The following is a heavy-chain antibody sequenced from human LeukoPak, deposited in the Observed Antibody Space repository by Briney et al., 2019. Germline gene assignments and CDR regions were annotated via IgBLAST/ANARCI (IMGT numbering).Heavy chain of an antibody. CDR1: GYTFTGYY. Sequence: GASVKVSCKASGYTFTGYYMHWVRQAPGQGLEWTGWINPNSGDTHYAQKFQGRVTMTRDTSINTAYMELSRLRSDDTAVYYCARDQAFVYCSGGTCYDDYWGQGSLVTVSS. J-gene: IGHJ4*02. CDR2: INPNSGDT. CDR3: ARDQAFVYCSGGTCYDDY. V-gene: IGHV1-2*02. D-gene: IGHD2-15*01.